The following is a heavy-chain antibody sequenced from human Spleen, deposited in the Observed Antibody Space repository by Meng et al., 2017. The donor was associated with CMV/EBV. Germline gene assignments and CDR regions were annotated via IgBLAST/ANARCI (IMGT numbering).Heavy chain of an antibody. CDR1: GYTFTDYY. CDR2: INPNSGVT. V-gene: IGHV1-2*02. CDR3: ATGDPDENYLEY. Sequence: ASVKVSCKASGYTFTDYYIHWVRQAPGQGLEWMGWINPNSGVTNYAQELQGRVTMTRDTSISTAYMELSRLRSEDTAVYHCATGDPDENYLEYWGQGTLVTVSS. J-gene: IGHJ4*02.